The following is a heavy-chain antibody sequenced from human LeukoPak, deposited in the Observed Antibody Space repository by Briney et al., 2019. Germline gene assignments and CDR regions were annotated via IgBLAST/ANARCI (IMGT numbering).Heavy chain of an antibody. CDR3: ARKYGGYDAFDI. J-gene: IGHJ3*02. CDR1: GFTFSSYA. D-gene: IGHD4-23*01. CDR2: ISGSGGST. V-gene: IGHV3-23*01. Sequence: GGSLRLSCAASGFTFSSYAMSWVRQAPGKGLEWVSAISGSGGSTYYADSVKGRFTISRDNSKNTLYLQINSLRAEDTAVYYCARKYGGYDAFDIWGQGTMVTVSS.